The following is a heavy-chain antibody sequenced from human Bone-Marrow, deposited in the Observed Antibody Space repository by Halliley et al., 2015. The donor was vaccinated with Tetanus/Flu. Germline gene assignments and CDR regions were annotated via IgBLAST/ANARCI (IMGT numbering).Heavy chain of an antibody. CDR3: ATVTTGS. D-gene: IGHD4-17*01. V-gene: IGHV3-74*01. J-gene: IGHJ5*02. CDR2: LRGDGSDT. Sequence: EGLVWVSRLRGDGSDTTYADSVRGRFTIPRDNANNTLFLQMNSLRAEETSVYYCATVTTGSWCQGTLLIVSP.